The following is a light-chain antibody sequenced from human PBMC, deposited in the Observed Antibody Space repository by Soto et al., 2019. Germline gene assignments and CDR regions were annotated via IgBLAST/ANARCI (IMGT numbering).Light chain of an antibody. CDR1: SSDIGGYKF. V-gene: IGLV2-14*01. Sequence: QSVLTQPASVSGSPGQTITISCTGSSSDIGGYKFVSWYQQHPGKPPQLIIFEVSNRPSGVSNRFSGSNSGNTASLTISGLQAEDEGDYYCTSYSRYSVLLFGGGTKLTVL. CDR2: EVS. J-gene: IGLJ3*02. CDR3: TSYSRYSVLL.